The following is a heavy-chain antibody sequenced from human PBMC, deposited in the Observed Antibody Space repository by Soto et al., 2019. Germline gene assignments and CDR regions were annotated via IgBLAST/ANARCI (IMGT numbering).Heavy chain of an antibody. V-gene: IGHV3-30-3*01. Sequence: QVQLVESGGGVVQPGRSLRLSCAASGFTFSSYAMHWVRQAPGKGLEWVAVISYDGSNKYYADSVKGRFTISRDNSKNTLYLQMNSLRAEDTAVYYCARDPGGYGSGSQTDYWGQGTLVTVSS. J-gene: IGHJ4*02. CDR1: GFTFSSYA. CDR3: ARDPGGYGSGSQTDY. CDR2: ISYDGSNK. D-gene: IGHD3-10*01.